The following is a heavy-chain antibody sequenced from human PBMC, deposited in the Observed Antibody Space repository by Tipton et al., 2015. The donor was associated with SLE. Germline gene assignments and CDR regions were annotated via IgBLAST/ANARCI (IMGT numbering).Heavy chain of an antibody. D-gene: IGHD3-22*01. V-gene: IGHV4-61*02. CDR3: ARDRHDISGYYYVFDY. CDR1: GASISSGTYF. J-gene: IGHJ4*02. CDR2: IYASGNT. Sequence: LRLSCTVSGASISSGTYFWSWIRQSAGKGLEWIGRIYASGNTNYNPSLRSRVTISVDTSKNQFSLKLSSVTAADTAVYYCARDRHDISGYYYVFDYWGQGTLVTVSS.